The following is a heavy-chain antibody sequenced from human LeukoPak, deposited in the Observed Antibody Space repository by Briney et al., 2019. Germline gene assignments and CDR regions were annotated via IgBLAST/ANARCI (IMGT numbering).Heavy chain of an antibody. CDR2: IGNNGGGI. V-gene: IGHV3-23*01. J-gene: IGHJ4*02. D-gene: IGHD2-8*01. CDR3: AREDCTIGAVCSSLLDH. Sequence: QSGGSLRLSCAASGFTFSTYTMYWVRHPPGKRLEWVSIIGNNGGGIHYADSVKGRFTIPKDNSKNTLYLQMNNLRAEDTAVYYCAREDCTIGAVCSSLLDHWGRGTLVTVSS. CDR1: GFTFSTYT.